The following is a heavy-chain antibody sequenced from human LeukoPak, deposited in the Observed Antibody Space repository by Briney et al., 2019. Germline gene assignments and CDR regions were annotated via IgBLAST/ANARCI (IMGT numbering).Heavy chain of an antibody. J-gene: IGHJ4*02. CDR3: ARDTSSWYEGFHY. Sequence: GGSLRLSCAASGFTFSSYWMHWARQVPGKGLVWVSRINSDGSSTSYADSVKGRFTISRDNAKNTLYLQMNSLRAEDTAVYYCARDTSSWYEGFHYWGQGTLVTVSS. CDR1: GFTFSSYW. CDR2: INSDGSST. V-gene: IGHV3-74*01. D-gene: IGHD6-13*01.